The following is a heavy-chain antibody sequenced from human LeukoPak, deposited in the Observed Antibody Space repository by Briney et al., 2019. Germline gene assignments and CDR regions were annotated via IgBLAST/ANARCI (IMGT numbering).Heavy chain of an antibody. CDR2: ISSGDNT. J-gene: IGHJ4*02. V-gene: IGHV3-23*01. CDR1: GFTFSSYA. Sequence: PGGSLRLSCAASGFTFSSYAMSGVRQAPGKGLDWASTISSGDNTNYADSVKGRFHVSRDNSKNTLYLQMNSLRADDTAVYYCAKDRNMLVPPGIFDFWGQGTLVTVSS. CDR3: AKDRNMLVPPGIFDF. D-gene: IGHD2-8*01.